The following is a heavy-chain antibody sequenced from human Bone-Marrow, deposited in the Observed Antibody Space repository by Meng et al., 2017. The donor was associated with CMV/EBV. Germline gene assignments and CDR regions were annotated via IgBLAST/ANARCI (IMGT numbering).Heavy chain of an antibody. CDR3: ARERPLNGMDV. CDR2: INSDGSDT. Sequence: LSLTCAASRFTFSTYWMHWVRQAPGKGLVWVSRINSDGSDTTYADSVKGRFTISRDNAKNTVYLQMNSLRDEDTAVYYCARERPLNGMDVWGQGTTVTVSS. J-gene: IGHJ6*02. CDR1: RFTFSTYW. V-gene: IGHV3-74*01.